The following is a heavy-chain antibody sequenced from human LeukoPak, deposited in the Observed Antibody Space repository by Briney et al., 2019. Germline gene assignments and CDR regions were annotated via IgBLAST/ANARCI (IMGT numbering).Heavy chain of an antibody. CDR2: ISSRSSYI. CDR3: AKRNQSAMAMGY. V-gene: IGHV3-21*04. CDR1: GFTFSTYT. J-gene: IGHJ4*02. D-gene: IGHD5-18*01. Sequence: GGSLRLSCAASGFTFSTYTMNWGRQAPGKGLEWVSSISSRSSYIYYADSVKGRFTISRDNSKNTLYLQMNSVRAEDTDVYYCAKRNQSAMAMGYWGQGTLVTVSS.